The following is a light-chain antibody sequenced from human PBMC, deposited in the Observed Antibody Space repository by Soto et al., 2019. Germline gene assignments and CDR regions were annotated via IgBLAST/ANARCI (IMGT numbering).Light chain of an antibody. CDR3: QQSYNIPYT. Sequence: DIQMTQSPSSLSASVGDRVIITCRASQSITTYLNWYQQKPGKAPKLLIYAASSLQSGVPSRFSGSGSGTDFTLTINSLQREDVANYYCQQSYNIPYTFGQGTKLDLK. CDR2: AAS. CDR1: QSITTY. J-gene: IGKJ2*01. V-gene: IGKV1-39*01.